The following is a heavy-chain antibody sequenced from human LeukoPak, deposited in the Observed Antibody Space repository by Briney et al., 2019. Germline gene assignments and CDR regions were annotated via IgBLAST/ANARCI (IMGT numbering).Heavy chain of an antibody. V-gene: IGHV3-9*01. CDR2: ISWNSGSI. J-gene: IGHJ4*02. CDR3: AKDSYSKGDF. CDR1: GFTFDDYA. Sequence: GGSLRLSCAASGFTFDDYAMHWVRQAPGKGLEWVSGISWNSGSIGYVDSVKGRFTISRDNAKNSLYLQMNSLRAEDTAVYYCAKDSYSKGDFWGQGVLVTVSS. D-gene: IGHD6-13*01.